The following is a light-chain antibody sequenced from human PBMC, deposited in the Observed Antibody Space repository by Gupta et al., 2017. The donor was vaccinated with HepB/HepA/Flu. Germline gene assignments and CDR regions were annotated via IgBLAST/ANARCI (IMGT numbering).Light chain of an antibody. J-gene: IGLJ2*01. V-gene: IGLV7-46*01. CDR1: TGPVTSGHY. CDR2: DTG. CDR3: LLHFSNSVV. Sequence: QAVVTQEPSLTVSPEGTVTLTCGSSTGPVTSGHYPYWYQQKPGQAPRTLIYDTGIKNSWTPARFSGSLLGGQAALTLSGAQPEDEADYYCLLHFSNSVVCGGGTSLTVL.